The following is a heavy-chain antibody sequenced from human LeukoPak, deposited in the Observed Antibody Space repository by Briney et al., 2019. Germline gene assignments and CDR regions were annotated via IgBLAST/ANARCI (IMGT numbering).Heavy chain of an antibody. V-gene: IGHV3-7*05. CDR2: IKEDGSEK. D-gene: IGHD1-1*01. J-gene: IGHJ4*02. Sequence: PGGSLRLSCGASGFIFSTYSMTWVRQAPGKGLEWVANIKEDGSEKYYVDSLKGRFTISRDNAKNSLYLQMSSLRAEDTAVYYCVGGGGTFVYWGQGTLVTVSS. CDR3: VGGGGTFVY. CDR1: GFIFSTYS.